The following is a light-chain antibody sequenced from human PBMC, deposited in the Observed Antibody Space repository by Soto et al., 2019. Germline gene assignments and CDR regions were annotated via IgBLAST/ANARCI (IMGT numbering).Light chain of an antibody. J-gene: IGKJ3*01. V-gene: IGKV1-39*01. CDR3: QQSYTDPPT. Sequence: DIQMTQSPSSLSASVGDRVTITCRASQSIDSSLNWYQQKPGKAPNALIYAASSLQSGVPSRFSGSGSGTVFTLTINSLQPEDFATYYCQQSYTDPPTFGPGTKVDIK. CDR2: AAS. CDR1: QSIDSS.